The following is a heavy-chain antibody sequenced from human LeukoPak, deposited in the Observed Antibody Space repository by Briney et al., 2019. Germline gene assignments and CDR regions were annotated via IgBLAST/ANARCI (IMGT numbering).Heavy chain of an antibody. J-gene: IGHJ6*03. CDR3: AIDSLSIRGHYYYYMDV. CDR2: IYTSGST. D-gene: IGHD2/OR15-2a*01. Sequence: PSETLSLTCTVSGDSISSYYWSWIRQPAGKGLEWIGRIYTSGSTNYNPSLKSRVTMSVDTSKNKFSLKLSSVTAADTAVYYCAIDSLSIRGHYYYYMDVWGKGTTVTISS. CDR1: GDSISSYY. V-gene: IGHV4-4*07.